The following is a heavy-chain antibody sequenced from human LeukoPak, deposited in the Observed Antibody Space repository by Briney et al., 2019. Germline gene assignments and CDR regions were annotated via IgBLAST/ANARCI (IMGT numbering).Heavy chain of an antibody. CDR3: VIWGDYDVLTGYYVPDY. J-gene: IGHJ4*02. D-gene: IGHD3-9*01. CDR1: GFTFSNYA. V-gene: IGHV3-23*01. CDR2: ITGSGTNR. Sequence: PGGSLRLSCVASGFTFSNYAMSWVRQAPGKGLEWVSAITGSGTNRYYADSLKGRFTTSRDNSKNTVFLQMNSLRHEDTAIYYCVIWGDYDVLTGYYVPDYWGQGTLVTVAP.